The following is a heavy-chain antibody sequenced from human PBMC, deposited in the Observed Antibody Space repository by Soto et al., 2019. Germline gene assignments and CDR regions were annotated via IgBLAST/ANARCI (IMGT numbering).Heavy chain of an antibody. CDR3: ARGPDDSDVPRWDY. Sequence: QVQLMHSGAEVRKPGASVRPSCETSGYNFNQYLIHWVRQAPGQGLEWMGIINLRGGITEYAHKFRGRVTVTGDTSTSTAYMELRSLRSEDTAIYFCARGPDDSDVPRWDYWGQGTLVTVSS. CDR2: INLRGGIT. J-gene: IGHJ4*02. V-gene: IGHV1-46*02. D-gene: IGHD4-17*01. CDR1: GYNFNQYL.